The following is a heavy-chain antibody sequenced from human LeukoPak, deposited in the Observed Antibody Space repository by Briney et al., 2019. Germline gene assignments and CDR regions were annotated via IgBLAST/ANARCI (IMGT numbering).Heavy chain of an antibody. D-gene: IGHD4-17*01. Sequence: ASVKVSCKASGYTFTSYAMRWVRQAPGQRLEWMGWINAGNGNTKYSQKFQGRVTITRDTSASTAYMELSSLRSEDTAVYYCARWSVTTVAFDIWGQGTMVTVSS. J-gene: IGHJ3*02. CDR1: GYTFTSYA. CDR2: INAGNGNT. V-gene: IGHV1-3*01. CDR3: ARWSVTTVAFDI.